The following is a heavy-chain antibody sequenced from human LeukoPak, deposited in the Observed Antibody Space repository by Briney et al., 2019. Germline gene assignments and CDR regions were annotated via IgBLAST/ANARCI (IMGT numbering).Heavy chain of an antibody. CDR1: GGSVSSGSYY. Sequence: SETLSLTCTVSGGSVSSGSYYWSWIRQPPGKGLEWIGYIYYSGSTNYNPSLKSRVTISVDTSKNQFSLKLSSVTAADTAVYYCARAWASYYDFWSGYYQYGDSSWYYFDYWGQGTLVTVSS. V-gene: IGHV4-61*01. D-gene: IGHD3-3*01. J-gene: IGHJ4*02. CDR3: ARAWASYYDFWSGYYQYGDSSWYYFDY. CDR2: IYYSGST.